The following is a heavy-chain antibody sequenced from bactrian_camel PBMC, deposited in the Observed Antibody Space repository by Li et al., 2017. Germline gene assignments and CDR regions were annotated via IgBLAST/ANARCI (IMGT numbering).Heavy chain of an antibody. CDR1: GFTFSDTD. J-gene: IGHJ6*01. Sequence: LVESGGGSVQAGGSLRLACVASGFTFSDTDMSWVRQAPGKGLEWVSHIYSGGTTTYVADSLKGRFTISRDNAKNTLYLQMNSLKPEDTAMYYCAAFPSAGGAVLTLVTGARGPRSPSP. V-gene: IGHV3S40*01. CDR3: AAFPSAGGAVLTLVT. CDR2: IYSGGTTT.